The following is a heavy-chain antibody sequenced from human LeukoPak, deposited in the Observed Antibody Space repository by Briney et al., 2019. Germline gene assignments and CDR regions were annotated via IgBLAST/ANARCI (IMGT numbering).Heavy chain of an antibody. V-gene: IGHV3-23*01. J-gene: IGHJ4*02. Sequence: GGSLRLSCAASGFTFNNYAMHWVRQAPGKGLEWVSHISGSGGNIYYEDSVKGRFTISRDNSKNTVFLQMNSLRAEDTALYYCAKGRYSYAFYYFDYWGQGTLVTVSS. D-gene: IGHD5-18*01. CDR3: AKGRYSYAFYYFDY. CDR1: GFTFNNYA. CDR2: ISGSGGNI.